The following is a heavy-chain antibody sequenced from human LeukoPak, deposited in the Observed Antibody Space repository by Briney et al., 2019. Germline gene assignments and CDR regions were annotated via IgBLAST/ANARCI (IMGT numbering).Heavy chain of an antibody. CDR1: GGSISSYY. CDR3: AREAHYYGSGSYDL. D-gene: IGHD3-10*01. CDR2: IYTSGST. J-gene: IGHJ5*02. V-gene: IGHV4-4*07. Sequence: TLSLTCTVSGGSISSYYWSWIRQPAGKGLEWIGRIYTSGSTNYNPSLKSRVTMSVDTSKNQFSLKLSSVTAADTAVYYCAREAHYYGSGSYDLWGQGTLVTVSS.